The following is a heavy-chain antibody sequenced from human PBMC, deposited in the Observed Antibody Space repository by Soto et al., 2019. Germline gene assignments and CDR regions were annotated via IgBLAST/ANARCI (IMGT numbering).Heavy chain of an antibody. CDR1: GYTFTSYG. V-gene: IGHV1-18*01. D-gene: IGHD6-19*01. J-gene: IGHJ1*01. CDR2: ISAYNGNT. Sequence: QVKLVQSGAEVKKPGASVKVSCKASGYTFTSYGISWVRQAPGQGLEWMGWISAYNGNTNYAQKLQGRVTMTTDTSTSTAHMERRSLRSDDTAVYYGPRGPFGSGCGREAYSGQGTLVTVSS. CDR3: PRGPFGSGCGREAY.